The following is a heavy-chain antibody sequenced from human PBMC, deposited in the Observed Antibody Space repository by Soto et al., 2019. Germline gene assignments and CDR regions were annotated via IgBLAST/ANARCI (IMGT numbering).Heavy chain of an antibody. CDR1: GFSLSTSGVG. D-gene: IGHD3-22*01. J-gene: IGHJ4*02. CDR3: AHRRDSSGYYYRGYFDY. CDR2: IYGDDDK. V-gene: IGHV2-5*02. Sequence: QITLKESGPTLVKPTQTLTLTCTFSGFSLSTSGVGVGWIRQPQGRALEWLALIYGDDDKRYSPSLKNRLTITRDTSKNQVVLTMTNMDPVDTATYYCAHRRDSSGYYYRGYFDYWGQGTLVTVSS.